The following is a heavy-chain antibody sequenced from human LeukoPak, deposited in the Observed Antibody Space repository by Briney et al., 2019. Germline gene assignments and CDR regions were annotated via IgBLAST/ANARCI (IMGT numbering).Heavy chain of an antibody. Sequence: GGSLRLSSEASGFTFDDYGMSWVPEPPGKGLEWGSGINRNGGSTDYADSVKGRFTISRDNAKNSHFLQMNSLRVEDTALYYCARGFRNGPFDCWGQGTLVTVSS. CDR2: INRNGGST. D-gene: IGHD2-8*01. CDR3: ARGFRNGPFDC. V-gene: IGHV3-20*03. J-gene: IGHJ4*02. CDR1: GFTFDDYG.